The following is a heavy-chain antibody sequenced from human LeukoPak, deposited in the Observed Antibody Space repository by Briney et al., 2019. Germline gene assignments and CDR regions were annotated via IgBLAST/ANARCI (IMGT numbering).Heavy chain of an antibody. Sequence: ASVKVSCKASGYTFTGYYMHWVRQAPGQGLEWMGWINPNSGGTNYAQKFQGRVTMTRDTSISTAYMELSRLRSDDTAAYYCARTVVVPAAPDYWGQGTLVTVSS. D-gene: IGHD2-2*01. CDR2: INPNSGGT. CDR1: GYTFTGYY. CDR3: ARTVVVPAAPDY. V-gene: IGHV1-2*02. J-gene: IGHJ4*02.